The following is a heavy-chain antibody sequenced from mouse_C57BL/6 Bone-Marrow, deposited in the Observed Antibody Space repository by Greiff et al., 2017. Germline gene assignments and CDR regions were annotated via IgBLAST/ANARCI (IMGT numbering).Heavy chain of an antibody. CDR1: GYTFTSYW. J-gene: IGHJ1*03. V-gene: IGHV1-55*01. CDR3: ARLDLIYYYGSGYFDV. CDR2: IYPGSGST. D-gene: IGHD1-1*01. Sequence: QVQLQQPGAELVKPGASVKMSCKASGYTFTSYWITWVKQRPGQGLEWIGDIYPGSGSTNYNEKFKSKATLTVDTSSSTAYRQLSSQTSEDSAVYYCARLDLIYYYGSGYFDVWGTGTTVTVSS.